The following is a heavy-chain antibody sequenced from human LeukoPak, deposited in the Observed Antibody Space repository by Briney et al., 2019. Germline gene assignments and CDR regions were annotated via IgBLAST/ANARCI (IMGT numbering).Heavy chain of an antibody. CDR1: GYTFTGYY. V-gene: IGHV1-2*02. CDR2: INPNSGGT. D-gene: IGHD6-19*01. Sequence: GASVKVSCKASGYTFTGYYMHWVRQAPGQGLEWMGCINPNSGGTNYAQKFQGRVAMTRDTSISTAYMELSRLRSDDTAVYYCARDGYSSGWYMGEAAFDIWGQGTMVTVSS. CDR3: ARDGYSSGWYMGEAAFDI. J-gene: IGHJ3*02.